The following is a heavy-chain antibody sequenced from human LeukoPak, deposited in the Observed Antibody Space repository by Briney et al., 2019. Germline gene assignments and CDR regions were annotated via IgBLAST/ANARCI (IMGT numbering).Heavy chain of an antibody. V-gene: IGHV1-46*01. CDR3: AREPPESYYFHN. CDR2: IKVSGGRT. CDR1: GYTFSGFY. J-gene: IGHJ4*02. Sequence: GASVKVSCKASGYTFSGFYVHWVRQAPGQGLEWMGIIKVSGGRTEYAQKFQGRVTVTRDMSTSTVYMELNNLRSEDTAVYYCAREPPESYYFHNWGQGTLVTVSS.